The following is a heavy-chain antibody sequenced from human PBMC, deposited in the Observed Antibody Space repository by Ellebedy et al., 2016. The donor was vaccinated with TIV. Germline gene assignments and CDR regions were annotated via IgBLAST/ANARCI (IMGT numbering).Heavy chain of an antibody. V-gene: IGHV1-18*04. Sequence: AASVKVSCKASGYPFPNYGVSWVRQAPGQGLEWVGWISAYNGDTKYGQKFQCSISLTTDTSMGTAYMELRSLRSDDTGVYFCARDVPADAAALLDYWGQGTRVTVSS. J-gene: IGHJ4*02. CDR2: ISAYNGDT. D-gene: IGHD2-2*01. CDR3: ARDVPADAAALLDY. CDR1: GYPFPNYG.